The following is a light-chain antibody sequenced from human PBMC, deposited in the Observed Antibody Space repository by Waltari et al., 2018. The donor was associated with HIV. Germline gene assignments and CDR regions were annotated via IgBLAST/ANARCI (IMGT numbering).Light chain of an antibody. Sequence: SYELPQPPSVSVSPGQTASITCSGDNLGVKYACWYQQKPGQSPVLVIYQDSKRPSGIPERFSGSNSGNTATLTISGTQAMDEADYYCQAWDSSTSVVFGGGTKLTVL. V-gene: IGLV3-1*01. CDR2: QDS. J-gene: IGLJ2*01. CDR3: QAWDSSTSVV. CDR1: NLGVKY.